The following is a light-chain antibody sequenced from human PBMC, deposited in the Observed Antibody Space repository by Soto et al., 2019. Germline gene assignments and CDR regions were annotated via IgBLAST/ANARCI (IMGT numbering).Light chain of an antibody. CDR1: SSDVGGYNY. CDR2: EVS. V-gene: IGLV2-14*01. CDR3: ISYTSSSTLV. Sequence: QSALTQPASVSGSPGQSITISCTGTSSDVGGYNYVSWYQQQPGKAPKLMSYEVSNRPSGVSNRFSGSKAGNTASLNISGLQAEDEADYYGISYTSSSTLVFGPGTKVTV. J-gene: IGLJ1*01.